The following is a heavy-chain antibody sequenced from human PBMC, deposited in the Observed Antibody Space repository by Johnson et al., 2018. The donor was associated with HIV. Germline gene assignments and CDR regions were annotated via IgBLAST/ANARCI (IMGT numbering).Heavy chain of an antibody. J-gene: IGHJ3*02. Sequence: VQLVESGGGVQRPGGSLRLSCAASGFTFDDFGMGWVRQAPGKGLEWVSGINWNGSSTRYADSVKGRFTTSRDNAKNTLFLQMNSLRAEDTAVYYCASLRDAFDIWGQGTMVTVSS. CDR2: INWNGSST. CDR1: GFTFDDFG. V-gene: IGHV3-20*04. CDR3: ASLRDAFDI.